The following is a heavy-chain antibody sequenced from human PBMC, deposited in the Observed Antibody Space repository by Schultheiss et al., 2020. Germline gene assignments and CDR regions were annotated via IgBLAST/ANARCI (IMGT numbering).Heavy chain of an antibody. CDR1: GFTFGDYA. D-gene: IGHD5-24*01. J-gene: IGHJ6*03. CDR3: TRDRGDGSYYYYYYMDV. V-gene: IGHV3-49*03. Sequence: GGSLRLSCTASGFTFGDYAMSWFRQAPGKGLEWVGFIRSKAYGGTTEYAASVKGRFTISRDDSKSIAYLQMNSLKTEDTAVYYCTRDRGDGSYYYYYYMDVWGKGTTVTVS. CDR2: IRSKAYGGTT.